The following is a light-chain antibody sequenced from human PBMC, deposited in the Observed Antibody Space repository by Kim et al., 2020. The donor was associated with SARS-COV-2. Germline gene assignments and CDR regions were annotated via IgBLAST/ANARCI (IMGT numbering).Light chain of an antibody. CDR1: KLGDKY. Sequence: PSVSVSPGQTASITCSGDKLGDKYACWYQQKPGQSPVLVIYQDSKRPSGIPERFSGSNSGNTATLTISGTQAMDEADYYCQAWDVFGGGTQLTVL. J-gene: IGLJ2*01. V-gene: IGLV3-1*01. CDR3: QAWDV. CDR2: QDS.